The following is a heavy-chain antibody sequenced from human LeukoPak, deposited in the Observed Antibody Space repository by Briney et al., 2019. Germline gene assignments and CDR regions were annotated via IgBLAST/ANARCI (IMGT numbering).Heavy chain of an antibody. CDR3: AKDPQYGSGSYFLDY. CDR2: INSDGSST. J-gene: IGHJ4*02. Sequence: GGSLRLSCAASGFTFSSYWMHWVRQAPGKGLVWVSRINSDGSSTSYADSVKGRFTISRDNAKNTLYLQMNSLRAEDTAVYYCAKDPQYGSGSYFLDYWGQGTLVTVSS. D-gene: IGHD3-10*01. V-gene: IGHV3-74*01. CDR1: GFTFSSYW.